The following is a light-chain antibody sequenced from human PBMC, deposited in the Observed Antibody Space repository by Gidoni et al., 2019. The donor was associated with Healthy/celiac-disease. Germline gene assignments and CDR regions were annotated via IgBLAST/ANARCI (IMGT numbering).Light chain of an antibody. CDR2: KAS. CDR3: QQYNSYSQWT. Sequence: DIQMTQSPSTLSASVGDRVTITCRASQSISSWLAWYQQKPGKAPKPLIYKASSLESGVPSRFSGSGSGTEFTLTISSLQPDDFATYYCQQYNSYSQWTFGQGTKLEIK. V-gene: IGKV1-5*03. CDR1: QSISSW. J-gene: IGKJ2*02.